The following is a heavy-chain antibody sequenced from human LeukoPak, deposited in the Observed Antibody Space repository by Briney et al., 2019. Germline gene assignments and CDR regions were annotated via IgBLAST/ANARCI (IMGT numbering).Heavy chain of an antibody. CDR2: INTDGSST. CDR3: AREKGSIAARYDAFDI. J-gene: IGHJ3*02. D-gene: IGHD6-6*01. CDR1: GFTFSSYA. Sequence: GGSLRLSCAASGFTFSSYAMYWVRQAPGKGLVWVSRINTDGSSTSYADSVKGRFAISRDNAKNTLYLQMNSLRAEDTAVYYCAREKGSIAARYDAFDIWGQGTMVTVSS. V-gene: IGHV3-74*01.